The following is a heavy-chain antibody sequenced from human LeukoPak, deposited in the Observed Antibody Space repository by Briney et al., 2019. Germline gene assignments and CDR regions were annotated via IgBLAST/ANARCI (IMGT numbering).Heavy chain of an antibody. CDR2: INEDGSNK. Sequence: GGSLRLSCAASGFSFSNHYMRWIRQAPGKGLERVANINEDGSNKWHLGSVKGRFTVSRDNARNALYLQMNSLRAEDTAVYYCARAPVGLQPLRDYWGQGTLVTVSS. CDR1: GFSFSNHY. J-gene: IGHJ4*02. V-gene: IGHV3-7*04. D-gene: IGHD5-24*01. CDR3: ARAPVGLQPLRDY.